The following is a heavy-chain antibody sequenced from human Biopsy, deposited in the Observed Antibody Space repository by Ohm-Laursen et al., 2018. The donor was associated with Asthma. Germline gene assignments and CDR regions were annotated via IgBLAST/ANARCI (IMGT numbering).Heavy chain of an antibody. J-gene: IGHJ5*01. CDR3: ARGQKSAGDRWFDS. Sequence: YQASSYTFTSYCISCARLHPGEGIEWKGWIITYNGNTNYAQKLQGRVTMTRDTSISTAYMEVSRLRSDDTAVYYCARGQKSAGDRWFDSWGQGTLVTVSS. V-gene: IGHV1-18*04. CDR1: SYTFTSYC. D-gene: IGHD6-13*01. CDR2: IITYNGNT.